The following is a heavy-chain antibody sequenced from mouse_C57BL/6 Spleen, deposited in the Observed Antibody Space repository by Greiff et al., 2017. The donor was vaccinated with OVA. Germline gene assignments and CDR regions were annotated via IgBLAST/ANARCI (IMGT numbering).Heavy chain of an antibody. D-gene: IGHD2-1*01. CDR3: ARRVYYGNYEGYYYAMDY. CDR2: IYWDDDK. J-gene: IGHJ4*01. CDR1: GFSLSTSGMG. V-gene: IGHV8-12*01. Sequence: QVTLKESGPGILQSSQTLSLTCSFSGFSLSTSGMGVSWIRQPSGKGLEWLAHIYWDDDKRYNPSLKSRPTLSKDTSRNQVFLKITSVDTADTATYYCARRVYYGNYEGYYYAMDYWGRGTSVTVSS.